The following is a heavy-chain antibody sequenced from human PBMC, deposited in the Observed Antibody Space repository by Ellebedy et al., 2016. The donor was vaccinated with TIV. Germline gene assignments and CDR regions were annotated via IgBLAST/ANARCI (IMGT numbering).Heavy chain of an antibody. D-gene: IGHD2-2*01. Sequence: GGSLRLSCAASGFTVSTYFMNWVRQTPGKGLEWVSVIYNDGGTNYTDSVKGRFTISRDSSKNTLYLQMNSLRAEDTALYYCARRLYCSSISCHPAMDVWGQGTTATVSS. CDR1: GFTVSTYF. CDR3: ARRLYCSSISCHPAMDV. CDR2: IYNDGGT. J-gene: IGHJ6*02. V-gene: IGHV3-66*04.